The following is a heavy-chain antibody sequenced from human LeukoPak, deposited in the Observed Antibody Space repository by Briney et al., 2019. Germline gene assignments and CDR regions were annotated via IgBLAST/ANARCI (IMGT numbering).Heavy chain of an antibody. CDR1: GGSISSSSYY. CDR3: ARILYYYDSSGYMYDAFDI. Sequence: PSETLSLTCTVSGGSISSSSYYWGWIRQPPGKGLEWIGSIYYSGSTYYNPSLKSRVIISVDTSKNQFSLKLSSVTAADTAVYYCARILYYYDSSGYMYDAFDIWGQGTMVTVSS. J-gene: IGHJ3*02. V-gene: IGHV4-39*07. D-gene: IGHD3-22*01. CDR2: IYYSGST.